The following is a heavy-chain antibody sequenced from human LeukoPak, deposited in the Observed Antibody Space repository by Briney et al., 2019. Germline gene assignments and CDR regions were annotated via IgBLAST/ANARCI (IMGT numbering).Heavy chain of an antibody. CDR3: ARDGRGGTYCPTFDY. V-gene: IGHV3-48*01. J-gene: IGHJ4*02. D-gene: IGHD1-26*01. CDR2: ISSSSSTM. Sequence: PGGSLRLSCAASGFTFSNYDMNWVRQAPGKGLEWVSYISSSSSTMYYADSVKGRFTISRDNAKNSLYLQMNSLRAEDTAIYYCARDGRGGTYCPTFDYWGQGTLVTVSS. CDR1: GFTFSNYD.